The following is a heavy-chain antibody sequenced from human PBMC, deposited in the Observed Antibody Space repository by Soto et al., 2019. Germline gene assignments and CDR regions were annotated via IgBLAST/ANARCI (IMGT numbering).Heavy chain of an antibody. J-gene: IGHJ6*02. CDR2: INPSGGGT. Sequence: RASVKVSCKASGYTFTIYYIHWVRQAPGQGLEWLGIINPSGGGTNYAQKFQGRVTMTRDTSTSTVYMELSSLRSEDTAVYYCARDTPNYSSSWYFEFQGDGLDVWGQGTTVTVSS. CDR3: ARDTPNYSSSWYFEFQGDGLDV. D-gene: IGHD6-13*01. V-gene: IGHV1-46*01. CDR1: GYTFTIYY.